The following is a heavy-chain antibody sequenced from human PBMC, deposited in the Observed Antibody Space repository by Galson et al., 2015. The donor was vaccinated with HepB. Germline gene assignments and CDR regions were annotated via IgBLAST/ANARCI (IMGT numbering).Heavy chain of an antibody. D-gene: IGHD6-13*01. CDR3: AKVSLGYSSSHYYYYYYMDV. Sequence: SVKVSCKASGYTFTSYDINWVRQATGQGLEWMGWMNPNSGNTGYAQKFQGRVTITRDTSASTAYMELSSLRSEDTAVYYCAKVSLGYSSSHYYYYYYMDVWGKGTTVTVSS. CDR1: GYTFTSYD. J-gene: IGHJ6*03. V-gene: IGHV1-8*01. CDR2: MNPNSGNT.